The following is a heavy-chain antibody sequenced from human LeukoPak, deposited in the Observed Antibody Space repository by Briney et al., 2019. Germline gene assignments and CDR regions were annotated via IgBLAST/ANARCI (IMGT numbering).Heavy chain of an antibody. CDR3: ARDSIVRGNIGNDMDV. CDR2: ISHSGRTM. V-gene: IGHV3-11*01. CDR1: GFIFSDYY. D-gene: IGHD2-8*01. Sequence: GGSLRLSCAASGFIFSDYYMSWIRQAPGKGLEWVSYISHSGRTMYYADSVKGRFTISRDNAKNSLYLQMNSLRAGDTAVYYCARDSIVRGNIGNDMDVLGKGTTVTVSS. J-gene: IGHJ6*03.